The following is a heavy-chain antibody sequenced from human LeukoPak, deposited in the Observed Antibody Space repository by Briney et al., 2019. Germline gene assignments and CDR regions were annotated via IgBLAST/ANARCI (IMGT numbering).Heavy chain of an antibody. J-gene: IGHJ4*02. CDR3: AKVPDFYASGPFDY. D-gene: IGHD3-10*01. Sequence: PGGSLRLSCAASGFTFSSYAMSWVRQAPGKGLEWVSSIRGDGDGTYYADSVKGRFTISRDNARNTLYLQMNSLRAEDTAAYYCAKVPDFYASGPFDYWGQGTLVIVSS. CDR2: IRGDGDGT. CDR1: GFTFSSYA. V-gene: IGHV3-23*01.